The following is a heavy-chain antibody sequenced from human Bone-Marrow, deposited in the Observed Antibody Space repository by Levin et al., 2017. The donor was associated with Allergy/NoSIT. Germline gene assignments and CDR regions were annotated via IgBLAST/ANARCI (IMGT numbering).Heavy chain of an antibody. CDR2: INPNSGDA. V-gene: IGHV1-2*02. CDR3: ARVVKYYGSGSKRYFDL. D-gene: IGHD3-10*01. J-gene: IGHJ2*01. CDR1: GYPFTGYH. Sequence: ASVKVSCKASGYPFTGYHIHWVRQAPGQGLEWMGRINPNSGDANYAEKFQGRVTLTTDTSINTAYMELNSLRSDETAVFYCARVVKYYGSGSKRYFDLWGRGTLVTVSS.